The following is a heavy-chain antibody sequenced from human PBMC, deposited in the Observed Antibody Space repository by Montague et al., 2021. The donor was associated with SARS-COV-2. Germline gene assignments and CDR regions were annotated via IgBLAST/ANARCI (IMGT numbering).Heavy chain of an antibody. CDR2: KDYRGST. CDR1: GGSISSRLYY. Sequence: SETLSLTCTVSGGSISSRLYYWGWIRQPPGKGLEWLGSKDYRGSTXSNPSVKSRVTISVDTSKNQFSLNLSSVTAADTAVYYCASHCGGGRCYFGMDVWGQGTTVTVSS. CDR3: ASHCGGGRCYFGMDV. V-gene: IGHV4-39*01. D-gene: IGHD2-15*01. J-gene: IGHJ6*02.